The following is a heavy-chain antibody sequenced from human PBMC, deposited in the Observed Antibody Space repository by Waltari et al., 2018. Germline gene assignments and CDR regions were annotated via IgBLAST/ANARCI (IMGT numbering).Heavy chain of an antibody. CDR2: IYYSGST. CDR3: ARVDPAAGTVDY. V-gene: IGHV4-59*01. CDR1: GGSISSYY. D-gene: IGHD6-13*01. Sequence: QVQLQESGPGLVKPSETLSLTCTVSGGSISSYYWSWIRQPPGKGLEWIGYIYYSGSTNYNPSLKSRVTISVDTSKNQFSLKLSSVTAADTAVYYCARVDPAAGTVDYWGQGTLVTVSS. J-gene: IGHJ4*02.